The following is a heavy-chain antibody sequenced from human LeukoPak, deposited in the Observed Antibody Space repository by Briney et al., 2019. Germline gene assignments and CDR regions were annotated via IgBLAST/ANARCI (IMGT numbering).Heavy chain of an antibody. Sequence: SETLSLTCTVSGGSISSGDYYWSWIRQPPGKGLEWIGSIYHSGSTYYNPSLKSRVTISVDTSKNQFSLKLSSVTAADTAVYYCARWYYYDSSGYPYFDYWGQGTLVTVSS. J-gene: IGHJ4*02. D-gene: IGHD3-22*01. CDR2: IYHSGST. V-gene: IGHV4-39*07. CDR3: ARWYYYDSSGYPYFDY. CDR1: GGSISSGDYY.